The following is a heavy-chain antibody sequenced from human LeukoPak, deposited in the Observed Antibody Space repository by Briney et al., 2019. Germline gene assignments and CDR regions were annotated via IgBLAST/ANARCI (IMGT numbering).Heavy chain of an antibody. V-gene: IGHV3-48*04. Sequence: GGSLRLSCAASGFTFNDYGMNWVRQAPGKGLEWVSYISSSGSTIYYADSVKGRFTISRDNAKNSLYLQMNSLRAEDTAVYYCARVGNYGDYGGVDYWGQGTLVTVSS. CDR2: ISSSGSTI. CDR3: ARVGNYGDYGGVDY. CDR1: GFTFNDYG. J-gene: IGHJ4*02. D-gene: IGHD4-17*01.